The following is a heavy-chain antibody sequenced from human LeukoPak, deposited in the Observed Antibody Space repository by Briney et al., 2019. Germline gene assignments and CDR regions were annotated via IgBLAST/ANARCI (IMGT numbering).Heavy chain of an antibody. Sequence: SVRVSCKASGGTFSSYAISWVRQAPGQGLEWMGGIIPIFGTANYAQKFLGRVTITADKSTSTAYMELSSLRSEDTAVYYCARAENTWFDPWGQGTLVTVSS. D-gene: IGHD1-14*01. CDR3: ARAENTWFDP. J-gene: IGHJ5*02. CDR2: IIPIFGTA. CDR1: GGTFSSYA. V-gene: IGHV1-69*06.